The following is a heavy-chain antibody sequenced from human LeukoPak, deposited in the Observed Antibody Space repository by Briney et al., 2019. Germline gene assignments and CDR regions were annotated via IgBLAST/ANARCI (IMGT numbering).Heavy chain of an antibody. V-gene: IGHV3-30*02. CDR3: TVTMVRGVIDY. J-gene: IGHJ4*02. CDR2: IQYDGSNE. Sequence: QAGGSLRLSCAASGFTFSSYGMHWVRQAPGKGLEWVAYIQYDGSNEQYAHSVKGRFRISRDSSKDILYLQMNSLRAEDTAVYYCTVTMVRGVIDYWGQGTLVTVSS. CDR1: GFTFSSYG. D-gene: IGHD3-10*01.